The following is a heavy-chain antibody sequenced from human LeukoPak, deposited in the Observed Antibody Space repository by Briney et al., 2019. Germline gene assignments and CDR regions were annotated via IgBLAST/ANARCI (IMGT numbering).Heavy chain of an antibody. Sequence: PGGSLRLSCAVSGLTVSSDYMSWVRQAPGKGLEWVSTINKNGGETYYADSVKGRFTISRDNSRNTLYLQMNSLRAEDTAVYYCAKDHDHENQWFDPWGQGTLVTVSS. CDR3: AKDHDHENQWFDP. J-gene: IGHJ5*02. D-gene: IGHD2/OR15-2a*01. V-gene: IGHV3-23*01. CDR1: GLTVSSDY. CDR2: INKNGGET.